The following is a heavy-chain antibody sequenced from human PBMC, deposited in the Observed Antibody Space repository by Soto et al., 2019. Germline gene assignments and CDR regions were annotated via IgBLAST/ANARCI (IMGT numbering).Heavy chain of an antibody. V-gene: IGHV4-39*01. J-gene: IGHJ4*02. CDR3: VCDGGAYGGNSGY. D-gene: IGHD4-17*01. CDR2: IYYSGST. Sequence: KASETLSLTCTVSGGSISSSSYYWGWIRQPPGKGLEWIGSIYYSGSTYYNPSLKSRVTISVDTSKNQFSLKLSSVTAADTAVYYCVCDGGAYGGNSGYWGQGTLVTVSS. CDR1: GGSISSSSYY.